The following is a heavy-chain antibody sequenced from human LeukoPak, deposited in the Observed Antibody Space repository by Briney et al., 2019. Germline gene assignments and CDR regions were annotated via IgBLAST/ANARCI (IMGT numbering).Heavy chain of an antibody. D-gene: IGHD2-2*01. Sequence: PGGSLRLSCAASGFTFSDYYMSWIRQAPGKGLEWVANIKQDGSEKYYVDSVKGRFTISRDNAKNSLYLQMNSLRAEDTAVYYCASFDIVVVPAAMEYNWFDPWGQGTLVTVSS. CDR3: ASFDIVVVPAAMEYNWFDP. V-gene: IGHV3-7*01. CDR1: GFTFSDYY. J-gene: IGHJ5*02. CDR2: IKQDGSEK.